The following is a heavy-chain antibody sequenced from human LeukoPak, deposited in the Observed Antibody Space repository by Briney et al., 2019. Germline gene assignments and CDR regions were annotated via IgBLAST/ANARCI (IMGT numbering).Heavy chain of an antibody. CDR2: INSDGTST. J-gene: IGHJ4*02. V-gene: IGHV3-74*01. D-gene: IGHD2-2*03. Sequence: GGSLRLSCTASGLTFSTSGFNWVRHAPGEGLVCVSRINSDGTSTTYADSVKGRFTISRDNARNTLYMQMNSLRAEDTAVYYCARATLDIVGATRTFDYWGQGTLVTVSS. CDR1: GLTFSTSG. CDR3: ARATLDIVGATRTFDY.